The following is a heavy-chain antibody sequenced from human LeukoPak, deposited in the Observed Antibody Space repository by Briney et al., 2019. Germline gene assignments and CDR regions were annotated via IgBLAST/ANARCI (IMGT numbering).Heavy chain of an antibody. J-gene: IGHJ4*02. CDR3: ARDGGGYSYGDLRFGY. D-gene: IGHD5-18*01. V-gene: IGHV1-69*10. Sequence: SVKVSCKASGYTFTGYYMHWVRQAPGQGLEWMGGIIPILGIANYAQKFQGRVTITADKSTSTAYMELSSLRSEDTAVYYCARDGGGYSYGDLRFGYWGQGTLVTVSS. CDR2: IIPILGIA. CDR1: GYTFTGYY.